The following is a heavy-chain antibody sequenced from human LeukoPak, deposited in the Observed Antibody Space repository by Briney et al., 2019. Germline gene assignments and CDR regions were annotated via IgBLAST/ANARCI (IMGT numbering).Heavy chain of an antibody. CDR1: GFTFSNYA. CDR3: AKATGYLL. Sequence: GGSLRLSCAASGFTFSNYAMHWVRQAPGKGLEWVAFIRYDGSNKYYADSVKGRFTISRDNSKNTLYLQMNSLRAEDTAVYYCAKATGYLLWGQGTLVIVSS. V-gene: IGHV3-30*02. J-gene: IGHJ4*02. D-gene: IGHD1-14*01. CDR2: IRYDGSNK.